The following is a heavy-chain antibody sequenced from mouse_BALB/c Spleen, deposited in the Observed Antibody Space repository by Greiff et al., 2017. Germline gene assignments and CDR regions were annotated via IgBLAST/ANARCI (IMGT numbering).Heavy chain of an antibody. J-gene: IGHJ2*01. CDR2: IWAGGST. V-gene: IGHV2-9*02. Sequence: VKLMESGPGLVAPSQSLSITCTVSGFSLTSYGVHWVRQPPGKGLEWLGVIWAGGSTNYNSALMSRLSISKDNSKSQVFLKMNSLQTDDTAMYYCARDLITTATYYFDYWGQGTTLTVSS. CDR1: GFSLTSYG. CDR3: ARDLITTATYYFDY. D-gene: IGHD1-2*01.